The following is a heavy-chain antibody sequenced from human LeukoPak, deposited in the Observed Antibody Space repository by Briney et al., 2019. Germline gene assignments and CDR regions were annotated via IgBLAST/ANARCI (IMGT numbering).Heavy chain of an antibody. V-gene: IGHV3-7*01. Sequence: GGFLRLSCAASGFTLSNYWMSWVRQAPGEGLECVAHIRQDGSEKYYVDSVKGRFTVSRDNTKNSLFLQMNSLRAEDTAVYYCVRGGGRDGYFYWGQGTLVTVSS. J-gene: IGHJ4*02. CDR1: GFTLSNYW. D-gene: IGHD5-24*01. CDR2: IRQDGSEK. CDR3: VRGGGRDGYFY.